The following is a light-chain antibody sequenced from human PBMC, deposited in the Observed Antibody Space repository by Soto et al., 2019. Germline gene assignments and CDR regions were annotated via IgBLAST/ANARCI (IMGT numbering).Light chain of an antibody. J-gene: IGLJ3*02. Sequence: QSGLTQPASVSGSPGQSITISCTGTNIDVGGYNYVSWYQQHPGKAPKLMIYEVTYRPSGVSNRFSGSKSGNTASLTISGLQAEDEADYYCSSYTSSSTRVFGGGTKLTVL. V-gene: IGLV2-14*01. CDR1: NIDVGGYNY. CDR2: EVT. CDR3: SSYTSSSTRV.